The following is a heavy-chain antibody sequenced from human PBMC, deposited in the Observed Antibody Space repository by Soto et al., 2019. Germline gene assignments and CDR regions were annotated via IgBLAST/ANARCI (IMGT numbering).Heavy chain of an antibody. CDR3: ASATDTAMVHDAFDI. Sequence: SVKVSCKASGYTFTSYGISWVRQAPGQGLEWMGWISAYNGNTNYAQKLQGRVTMTTDTSTSTAYMELRSLRSDDTAVYYCASATDTAMVHDAFDIWGQGTMVTVSS. CDR2: ISAYNGNT. J-gene: IGHJ3*02. CDR1: GYTFTSYG. D-gene: IGHD5-18*01. V-gene: IGHV1-18*04.